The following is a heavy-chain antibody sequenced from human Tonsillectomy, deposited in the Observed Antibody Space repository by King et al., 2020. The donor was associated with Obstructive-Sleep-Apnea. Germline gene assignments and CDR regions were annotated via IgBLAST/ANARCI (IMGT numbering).Heavy chain of an antibody. V-gene: IGHV3-53*04. CDR2: IESDGNT. CDR1: GFTVRNSY. Sequence: VQLVESGGALVQPGGSLRLSCAASGFTVRNSYMSWGRQRPGRGLEWVSDIESDGNTNHADSVRGRFTLSRHTSKNTLYLQMNSLRPEDTAMYYCARDMGGTWGQGTLVTVSS. D-gene: IGHD1/OR15-1a*01. J-gene: IGHJ4*02. CDR3: ARDMGGT.